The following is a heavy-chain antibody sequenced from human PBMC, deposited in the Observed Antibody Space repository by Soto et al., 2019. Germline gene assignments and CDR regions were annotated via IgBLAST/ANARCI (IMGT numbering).Heavy chain of an antibody. Sequence: EVQVVESGGGSVQPGGSLRLSCAASGFTFSTFSLKWVRQAPGRGLEWISYISGGGRPISYADSVKGRFTISRDNAKNSLYLQTDSLTDEDTAVYYCSRDLVWAFDSWGQGTQVTVSS. CDR3: SRDLVWAFDS. CDR1: GFTFSTFS. J-gene: IGHJ4*02. D-gene: IGHD6-6*01. V-gene: IGHV3-48*02. CDR2: ISGGGRPI.